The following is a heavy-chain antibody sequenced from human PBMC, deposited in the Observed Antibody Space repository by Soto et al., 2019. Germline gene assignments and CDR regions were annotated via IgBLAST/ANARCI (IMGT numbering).Heavy chain of an antibody. CDR1: GGSISSYY. V-gene: IGHV4-59*01. Sequence: QVQLQESGPGLVKPSETLSLTCTVSGGSISSYYWSWIRQPPGKGLEWIGYIYYSGSTNYNPSLKRRVTISVDTSKNQFSLKLSSVTAADTAVYYCARDMGLLWFGELLPPAEGSGMDVWGQGTTVTVSS. CDR2: IYYSGST. D-gene: IGHD3-10*01. J-gene: IGHJ6*02. CDR3: ARDMGLLWFGELLPPAEGSGMDV.